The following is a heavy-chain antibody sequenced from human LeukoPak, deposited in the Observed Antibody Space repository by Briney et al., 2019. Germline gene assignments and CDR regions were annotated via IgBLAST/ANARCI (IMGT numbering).Heavy chain of an antibody. Sequence: GGSLRLSCAASGFTFDDYAMHWVRQAPGKGLEGLSLISGDGGSTYYADSVKGRFTISRENSKNSLSLQMNSLRTEDTALYYCAKDMRITMVRGVIIPDAFDIWGQGTMVTVSS. D-gene: IGHD3-10*01. CDR3: AKDMRITMVRGVIIPDAFDI. J-gene: IGHJ3*02. CDR1: GFTFDDYA. V-gene: IGHV3-43*02. CDR2: ISGDGGST.